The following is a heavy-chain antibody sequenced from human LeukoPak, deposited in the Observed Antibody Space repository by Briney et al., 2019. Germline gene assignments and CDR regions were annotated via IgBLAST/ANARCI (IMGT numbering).Heavy chain of an antibody. D-gene: IGHD6-6*01. Sequence: SETLSLTCTVSGDSISSYYWSWIRQPPGKGLEWIGYIYTSGGTNYIPSLKGRVTISIDASKNQFSLKLSPVTAADSAVYYCARLTRLSTSPDRYYLDYWGQGTLVTVSS. CDR2: IYTSGGT. J-gene: IGHJ4*02. V-gene: IGHV4-4*09. CDR3: ARLTRLSTSPDRYYLDY. CDR1: GDSISSYY.